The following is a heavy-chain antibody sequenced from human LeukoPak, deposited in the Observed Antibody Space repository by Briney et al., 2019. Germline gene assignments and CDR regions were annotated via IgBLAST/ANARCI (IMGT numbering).Heavy chain of an antibody. CDR3: AFRGVIPNYFDY. CDR2: ISAYNGDT. V-gene: IGHV1-18*01. D-gene: IGHD3-10*01. CDR1: GYTFKTYS. J-gene: IGHJ4*02. Sequence: ASVKVSCKASGYTFKTYSFTWVRQAPGQGLEGMGRISAYNGDTNYAQKFQGRVALTADTLTRTGYMELTSLRSDDTAVYYCAFRGVIPNYFDYWGQGSLVTVSS.